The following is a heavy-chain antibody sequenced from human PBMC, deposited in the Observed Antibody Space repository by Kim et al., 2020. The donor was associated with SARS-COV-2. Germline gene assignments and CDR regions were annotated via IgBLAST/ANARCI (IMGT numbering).Heavy chain of an antibody. CDR3: ARGSIVVITDPIDY. CDR1: GFTFSSYG. Sequence: GGSLRLSCAASGFTFSSYGMHWVRQAPGKGLEWVAVISYDGSNKYYADSVKGRFTISRDNSKNTLYLQMNSLRAEDTAVYYCARGSIVVITDPIDYWGQG. CDR2: ISYDGSNK. D-gene: IGHD3-22*01. V-gene: IGHV3-33*05. J-gene: IGHJ4*02.